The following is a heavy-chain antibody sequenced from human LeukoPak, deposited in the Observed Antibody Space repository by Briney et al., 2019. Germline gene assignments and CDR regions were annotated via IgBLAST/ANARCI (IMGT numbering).Heavy chain of an antibody. D-gene: IGHD4-17*01. CDR1: GGSFSNYY. CDR2: INHSGST. V-gene: IGHV4-34*01. J-gene: IGHJ4*02. Sequence: PSETLSLTCAVYGGSFSNYYWSWIRQPPGKGLEWIGEINHSGSTNYNPSLKSRVTISVDTSKNQFSLKLSSVTAADTAVYYCAKSLAVYGDYVWEYFDYWGQGTLVTVSS. CDR3: AKSLAVYGDYVWEYFDY.